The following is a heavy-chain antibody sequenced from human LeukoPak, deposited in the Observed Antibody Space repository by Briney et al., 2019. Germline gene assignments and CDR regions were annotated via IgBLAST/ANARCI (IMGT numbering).Heavy chain of an antibody. V-gene: IGHV4-39*01. CDR2: IYYSGST. J-gene: IGHJ4*02. D-gene: IGHD2-2*01. CDR3: ARRTDCSSTSCYLGYFDY. Sequence: PSETLSLTCTVSGGSISSSSYYWGWIRQPPGKGLEWIGSIYYSGSTYYNPSLKSRVTISVDTSKNQFSLKLSSVTAADTAVYYCARRTDCSSTSCYLGYFDYWGQGTLVTVSS. CDR1: GGSISSSSYY.